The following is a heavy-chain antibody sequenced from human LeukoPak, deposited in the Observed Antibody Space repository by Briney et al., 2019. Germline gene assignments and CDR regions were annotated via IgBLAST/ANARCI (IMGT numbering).Heavy chain of an antibody. J-gene: IGHJ6*02. CDR2: INHSGST. D-gene: IGHD6-19*01. Sequence: SETLSLTCAVYGGSFSGYYWSWIRQPPGKGLEWIGEINHSGSTNYNPSLKSRVTISVDTSKNQFSLKLSSVTAADTAVYYCARGQYSSGWYEGQYYYYGMDVCGQGTTVTVSS. CDR3: ARGQYSSGWYEGQYYYYGMDV. CDR1: GGSFSGYY. V-gene: IGHV4-34*01.